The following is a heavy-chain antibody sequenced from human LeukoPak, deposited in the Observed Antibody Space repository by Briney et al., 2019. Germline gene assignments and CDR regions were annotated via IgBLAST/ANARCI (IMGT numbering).Heavy chain of an antibody. V-gene: IGHV3-7*01. CDR1: GFTFSSYW. J-gene: IGHJ4*02. CDR2: IKQDGSEK. Sequence: PGGSLRLSCAASGFTFSSYWMSWVRQAPGKGLEWVANIKQDGSEKYYVDSVKGRFTISRDNAKNSLYLQMNSLRAEDTAVYYCARVQPLEWLTHSFDCWGQGTLVTVSS. D-gene: IGHD3-3*01. CDR3: ARVQPLEWLTHSFDC.